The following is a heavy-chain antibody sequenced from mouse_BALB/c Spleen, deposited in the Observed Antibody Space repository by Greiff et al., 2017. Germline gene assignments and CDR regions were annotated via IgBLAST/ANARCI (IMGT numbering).Heavy chain of an antibody. V-gene: IGHV1-54*01. Sequence: QVQLKESGAELVRPGTSVKVSCKASGYAFTNYLIEWVKQRPGQGLEWIGVINPGSGGTNYNEKFKGKATLTADKSSSTAYMQLSSLTSDDSAVYFCARFSRGFAYWGQGTLVTVSA. CDR1: GYAFTNYL. CDR2: INPGSGGT. CDR3: ARFSRGFAY. J-gene: IGHJ3*01.